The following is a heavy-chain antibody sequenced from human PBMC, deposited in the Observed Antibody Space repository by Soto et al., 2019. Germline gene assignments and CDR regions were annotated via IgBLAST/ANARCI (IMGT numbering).Heavy chain of an antibody. Sequence: GASVKVSCKASGYTFTSYGISWVRQAPGQGLEWMGWISAYNGNTNYAQKLQGRVTMTTDTSTSTAYMELRSLRSDYTAVYYCARDSQLEQQLVPAFHWGQGTLVTVSS. V-gene: IGHV1-18*01. D-gene: IGHD6-13*01. CDR2: ISAYNGNT. J-gene: IGHJ4*02. CDR3: ARDSQLEQQLVPAFH. CDR1: GYTFTSYG.